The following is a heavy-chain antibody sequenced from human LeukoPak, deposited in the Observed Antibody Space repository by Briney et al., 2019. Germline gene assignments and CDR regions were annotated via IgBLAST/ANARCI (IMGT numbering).Heavy chain of an antibody. Sequence: GESLKISSKGSGYYFTTNWFGWVRQMPGKDLEWMGIIYPSDSDTRYSPSFQGQVTISADKPISTAYLQWSSLRASDTAMYYCARLYGKEFDYWGQGTLVTVSS. D-gene: IGHD4-17*01. CDR2: IYPSDSDT. CDR1: GYYFTTNW. CDR3: ARLYGKEFDY. V-gene: IGHV5-51*01. J-gene: IGHJ4*02.